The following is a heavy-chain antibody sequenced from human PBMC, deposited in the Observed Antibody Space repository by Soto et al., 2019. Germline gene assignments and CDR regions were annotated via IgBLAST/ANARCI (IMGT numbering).Heavy chain of an antibody. J-gene: IGHJ4*02. CDR2: ITGSGGNT. CDR1: GFSFTSYD. D-gene: IGHD5-12*01. Sequence: EVQLVESGGGLVQPGRSLRLSCAASGFSFTSYDMSWVRQAPGKGLEWVSTITGSGGNTFYADSVKGRFIISRDNSKNTLYLQMSSLRAEDTAVYYCARGVATNRVGSFDSWGQGTLVSVSS. V-gene: IGHV3-23*04. CDR3: ARGVATNRVGSFDS.